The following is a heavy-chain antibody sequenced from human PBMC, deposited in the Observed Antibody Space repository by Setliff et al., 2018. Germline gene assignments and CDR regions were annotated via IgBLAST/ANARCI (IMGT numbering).Heavy chain of an antibody. D-gene: IGHD1-7*01. CDR3: ARSRYELPHYYFDY. V-gene: IGHV2-70*11. J-gene: IGHJ4*02. CDR1: GFSLTTSGTC. CDR2: IDWDGDK. Sequence: SGPTLVNPTQTLTLTCTFSGFSLTTSGTCVTWIRQPPGKALEWLARIDWDGDKYYNTSLRTRLTLSKDTSKNQVFLTMTNMDPVDTATYYCARSRYELPHYYFDYWGPGILVTVSS.